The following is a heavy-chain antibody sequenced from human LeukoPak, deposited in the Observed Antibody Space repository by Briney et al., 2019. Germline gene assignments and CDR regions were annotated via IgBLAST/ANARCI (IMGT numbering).Heavy chain of an antibody. CDR1: GFTFSSSW. V-gene: IGHV3-7*01. CDR2: IKEDGSEK. CDR3: ARIPSHVQGTSCSFDY. D-gene: IGHD2-2*01. J-gene: IGHJ4*02. Sequence: GGSLRLSCAASGFTFSSSWMSWVRQAPGKGLEWVANIKEDGSEKYYVDSVKGRFTISRDNAKSSLFLQMSSLRAEDTAVYYCARIPSHVQGTSCSFDYWGQGTLVTVSS.